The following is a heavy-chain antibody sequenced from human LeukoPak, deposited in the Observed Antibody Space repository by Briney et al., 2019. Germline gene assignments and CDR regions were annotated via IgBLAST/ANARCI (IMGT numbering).Heavy chain of an antibody. CDR3: AKPRYSSSWYWFDP. V-gene: IGHV3-23*01. CDR1: GFTFSSYA. D-gene: IGHD6-13*01. J-gene: IGHJ5*02. CDR2: ISGSGGRT. Sequence: GASLRLSCAASGFTFSSYAMSWVRQAPGKGLEWVSGISGSGGRTHYADSVKGRFTISRDNSKNTLYLQMNSLRAEDTAVYYCAKPRYSSSWYWFDPWGQGTLVTVSS.